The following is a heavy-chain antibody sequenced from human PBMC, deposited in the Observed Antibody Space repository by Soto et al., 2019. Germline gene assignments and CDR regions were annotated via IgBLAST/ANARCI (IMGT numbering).Heavy chain of an antibody. D-gene: IGHD3-16*01. Sequence: GGSLRLSCAASGFPFSHYWMHWVRQTPGKGLVWVSRINPAGTITNYADSVEGRFTISRDNADSALFLQMNSLSAEDTAIYYCTSDTFGLRDTWGQGTLVTVSS. CDR2: INPAGTIT. J-gene: IGHJ5*02. V-gene: IGHV3-74*01. CDR1: GFPFSHYW. CDR3: TSDTFGLRDT.